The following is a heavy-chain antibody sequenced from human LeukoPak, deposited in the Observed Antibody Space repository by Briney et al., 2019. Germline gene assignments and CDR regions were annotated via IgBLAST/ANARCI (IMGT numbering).Heavy chain of an antibody. CDR1: GYXFTDYY. V-gene: IGHV1-2*02. CDR3: ARDLCHGGSCFHFDP. Sequence: EASVKVSCKTSGYXFTDYYVHWVRQAPGQGLEWLAWINPDSGATNFAQRFQSRVTMTRDTSVNTVHMELNRLRSDDTADYYCARDLCHGGSCFHFDPWGQGTLVTVSS. CDR2: INPDSGAT. D-gene: IGHD2-15*01. J-gene: IGHJ5*02.